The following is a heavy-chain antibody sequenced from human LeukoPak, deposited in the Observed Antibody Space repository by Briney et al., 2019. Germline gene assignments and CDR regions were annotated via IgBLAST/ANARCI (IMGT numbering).Heavy chain of an antibody. CDR2: INQDGSEK. CDR1: GFSFSSYW. D-gene: IGHD3-10*01. Sequence: GGSLRLSCADSGFSFSSYWMTWVRQAPGKGLEGVANINQDGSEKNHVDSVKGRFTISRDNAKKSLYLQMNSLRADDTAVYYCTTDRGFSTLDDWGQGTLVTVSS. CDR3: TTDRGFSTLDD. V-gene: IGHV3-7*01. J-gene: IGHJ4*02.